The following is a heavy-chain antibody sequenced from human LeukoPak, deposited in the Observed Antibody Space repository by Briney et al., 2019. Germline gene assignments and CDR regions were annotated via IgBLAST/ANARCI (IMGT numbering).Heavy chain of an antibody. CDR1: GGTFSSYA. J-gene: IGHJ4*02. CDR2: IMPIFGTA. CDR3: ARGALCDSSGYYYVY. V-gene: IGHV1-69*13. D-gene: IGHD3-22*01. Sequence: SVKVSCKASGGTFSSYAISWVRQAPGQGLKWMGGIMPIFGTANYAQKFQGRVTITADESTSKAYMELRSLRSEDTAVYYCARGALCDSSGYYYVYWGQGTLVTVSS.